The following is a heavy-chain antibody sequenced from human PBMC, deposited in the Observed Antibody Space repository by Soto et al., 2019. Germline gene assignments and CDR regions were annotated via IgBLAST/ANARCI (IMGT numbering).Heavy chain of an antibody. CDR1: GVSISSYY. D-gene: IGHD3-10*01. CDR2: IYYSGST. CDR3: ARVWGGAFDI. Sequence: SETRSLTCTVSGVSISSYYWSWIRQPPGKGLEWIGYIYYSGSTNYNPSLKSRVTISVDTSKNQFSLKLSSVTAADTAVYYCARVWGGAFDIWGQGTMVT. V-gene: IGHV4-59*01. J-gene: IGHJ3*02.